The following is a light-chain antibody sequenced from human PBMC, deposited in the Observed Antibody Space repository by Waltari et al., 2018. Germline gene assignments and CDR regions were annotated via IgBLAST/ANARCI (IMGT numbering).Light chain of an antibody. CDR2: INSDGSH. CDR3: QTWGTGIQV. V-gene: IGLV4-69*01. J-gene: IGLJ3*02. Sequence: QLVVTQSPSASASLGASVKLTCTLSSCHSHYAISWHHQPPGKGPRFLMKINSDGSHRKGNGVPYRFSASSAGAERYLTISSLQSADEGDYHCQTWGTGIQVFGGGTKLTVL. CDR1: SCHSHYA.